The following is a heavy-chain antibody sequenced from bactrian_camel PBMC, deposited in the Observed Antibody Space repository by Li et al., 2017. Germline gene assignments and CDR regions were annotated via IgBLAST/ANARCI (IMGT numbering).Heavy chain of an antibody. Sequence: QLVESGGGSVKPGGSLRLSCAASGYTYGYYCMAWFRQAPGKEREGVAALSRRGATTYSDSVKGRFAISRDSANNSVYLQLDNLKTDDTAMYYCRRDSNIPESQGTQVTV. J-gene: IGHJ4*01. CDR2: LSRRGATT. CDR1: GYTYGYYC. V-gene: IGHV3S40*01. D-gene: IGHD4*01.